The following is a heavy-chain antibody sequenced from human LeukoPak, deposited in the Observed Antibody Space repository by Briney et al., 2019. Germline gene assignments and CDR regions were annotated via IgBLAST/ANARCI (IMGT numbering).Heavy chain of an antibody. D-gene: IGHD2-2*01. CDR1: GFTFRGYA. CDR2: ISFNGRNK. V-gene: IGHV3-30*01. J-gene: IGHJ5*02. CDR3: ARDAGYCSSTSCSFSGWFDP. Sequence: GGSLRLSRAPSGFTFRGYAMQGVGRAPGRGLGWGAVISFNGRNKYYADSVKGRFTISRDNSKNTLYLQMNSLRAEDTAVYYCARDAGYCSSTSCSFSGWFDPWGQGTLVTVSS.